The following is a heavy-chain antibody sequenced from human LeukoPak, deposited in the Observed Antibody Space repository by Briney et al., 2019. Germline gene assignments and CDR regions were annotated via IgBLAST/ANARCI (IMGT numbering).Heavy chain of an antibody. J-gene: IGHJ4*02. V-gene: IGHV1-18*04. CDR2: ISAYNGNT. D-gene: IGHD3-16*01. CDR1: GYTFTGYY. CDR3: ARSYDYVWGGPDY. Sequence: ASVKASCKASGYTFTGYYMHWVRQAPGQGLEWMGWISAYNGNTNYAQKLQGRVTMTTDASTGTAYMELRSLRSDDTAVYYCARSYDYVWGGPDYWGQGTLVTVSS.